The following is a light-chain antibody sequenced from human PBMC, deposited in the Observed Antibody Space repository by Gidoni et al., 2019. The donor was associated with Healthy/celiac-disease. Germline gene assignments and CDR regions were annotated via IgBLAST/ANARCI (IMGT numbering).Light chain of an antibody. CDR3: QQYGSSHT. Sequence: IVLTQSPGTLSLSPGERATLSCRASQSVSSSYLAWYQQKPGQAPRLLIYGASSRATGIPDRCSGSGSGTDFTLTISRLEPEDFAVYYCQQYGSSHTFGQGTKLEIK. CDR1: QSVSSSY. V-gene: IGKV3-20*01. J-gene: IGKJ2*01. CDR2: GAS.